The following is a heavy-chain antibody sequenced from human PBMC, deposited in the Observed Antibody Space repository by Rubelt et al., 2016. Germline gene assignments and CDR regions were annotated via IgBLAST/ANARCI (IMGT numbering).Heavy chain of an antibody. CDR3: ARGPGTEIDPYYYMDV. Sequence: QMQLQESGPGLVKPPETLSLTCTVSGGSISNYYWSWIRQPPGKGLEWIGYIYYSGSTNYNPSLKNRVAISLDTSKNQFSPELSFMTAADTAVYYCARGPGTEIDPYYYMDVWGKGTTVTVSS. V-gene: IGHV4-59*12. D-gene: IGHD3-16*01. CDR1: GGSISNYY. J-gene: IGHJ6*03. CDR2: IYYSGST.